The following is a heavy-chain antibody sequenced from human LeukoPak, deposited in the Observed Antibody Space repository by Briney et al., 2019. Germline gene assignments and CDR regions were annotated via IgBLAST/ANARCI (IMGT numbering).Heavy chain of an antibody. CDR1: GFTFTNYW. V-gene: IGHV3-7*01. CDR3: ARGPH. CDR2: IKEGGSEK. J-gene: IGHJ4*02. Sequence: GGSLRLSCAASGFTFTNYWMSWVRQAPGKGLEWVASIKEGGSEKYYVDPVKGRFTISRDNAKNSVYLQMNSLRTEDTAVYHCARGPHWGQGTLVTVSS.